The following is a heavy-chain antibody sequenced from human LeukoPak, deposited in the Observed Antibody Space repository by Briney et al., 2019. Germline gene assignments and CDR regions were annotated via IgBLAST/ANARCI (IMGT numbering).Heavy chain of an antibody. Sequence: QPGGSLRLSCTSSGFTFGTYAVSWFRQAPGKGLEWVAFIRSKTSGGTTEYAASVKGRFTISRDDSKSIAYLQMNSLKTEDTAVYYCTRYSGRTDYWGQGTLVSVSS. CDR3: TRYSGRTDY. CDR2: IRSKTSGGTT. CDR1: GFTFGTYA. J-gene: IGHJ4*02. V-gene: IGHV3-49*03. D-gene: IGHD5-18*01.